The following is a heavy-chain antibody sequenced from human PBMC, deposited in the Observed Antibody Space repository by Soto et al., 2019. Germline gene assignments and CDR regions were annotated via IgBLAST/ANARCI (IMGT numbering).Heavy chain of an antibody. CDR3: TRDAPRFFEY. CDR1: GFTFSSHW. J-gene: IGHJ4*02. V-gene: IGHV3-7*05. Sequence: GGSLRLSCAASGFTFSSHWMSWVRQVPGKGLEWVANLNQDGSEKYYADSVKGRFTISRDNAQNSLHLQMNSLRAEDTAVYYCTRDAPRFFEYWGQGTRVTVSS. CDR2: LNQDGSEK.